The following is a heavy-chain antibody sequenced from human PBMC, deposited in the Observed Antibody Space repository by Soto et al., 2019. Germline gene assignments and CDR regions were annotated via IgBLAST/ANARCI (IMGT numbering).Heavy chain of an antibody. V-gene: IGHV3-11*06. D-gene: IGHD3-22*01. CDR2: ISSSSSYT. Sequence: PGGSLRPSCAASGFTFSDYYMSWIRQAPGKGLEWVSYISSSSSYTNYADSVKGRFTISRDNAKNSLYLQMNSLRAEDTAVYYCARDGYYDSSGAYPAPDYWGQGTLVTVSS. CDR3: ARDGYYDSSGAYPAPDY. J-gene: IGHJ4*02. CDR1: GFTFSDYY.